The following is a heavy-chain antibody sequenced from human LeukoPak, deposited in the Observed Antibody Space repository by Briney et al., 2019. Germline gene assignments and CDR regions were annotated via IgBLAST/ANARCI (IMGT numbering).Heavy chain of an antibody. CDR3: ARHVSSSNDY. V-gene: IGHV5-10-1*01. D-gene: IGHD6-13*01. J-gene: IGHJ4*02. CDR1: GYSFTSYW. CDR2: IDPSDSYT. Sequence: GESLKISCKGSGYSFTSYWISWVRQMPGKGLEWMGRIDPSDSYTNYSPSFQGHVTISTDKSISTAYLQWSSLKASDTAMYYCARHVSSSNDYWGQGTLVTVSS.